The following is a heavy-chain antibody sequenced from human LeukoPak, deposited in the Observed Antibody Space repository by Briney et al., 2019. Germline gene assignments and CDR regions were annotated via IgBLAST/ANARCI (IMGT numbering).Heavy chain of an antibody. D-gene: IGHD2-2*01. J-gene: IGHJ6*04. CDR2: ISSSGSTI. V-gene: IGHV3-11*04. CDR1: GFTFSDYY. CDR3: ATRYCSIAACRASSYKCMDD. Sequence: GGSLRLSCAASGFTFSDYYMSWIRQAPGKGLEWVSYISSSGSTIYYADSVQGRFIISRDNAQNSVHLQMNSLRAEDTAVYYCATRYCSIAACRASSYKCMDDWGKGTTVIVSS.